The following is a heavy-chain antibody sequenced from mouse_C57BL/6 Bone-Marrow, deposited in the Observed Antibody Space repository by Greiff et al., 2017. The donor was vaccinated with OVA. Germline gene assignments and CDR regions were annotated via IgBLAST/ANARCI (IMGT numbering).Heavy chain of an antibody. CDR2: IDPANDNT. CDR3: ARGNFGSSLYARDY. V-gene: IGHV14-3*01. D-gene: IGHD1-1*01. CDR1: GFNIKNTY. J-gene: IGHJ4*01. Sequence: EVQLQQSVAELVRPGASVKLSCTASGFNIKNTYMHWVKQRPEQGLEWIGRIDPANDNTKYAPKFQGKATMTADTSSNTAYLQLSSLSSEDTAVYCCARGNFGSSLYARDYWGQGTSVTVSA.